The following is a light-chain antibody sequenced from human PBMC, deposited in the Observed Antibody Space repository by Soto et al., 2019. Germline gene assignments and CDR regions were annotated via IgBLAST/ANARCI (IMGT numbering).Light chain of an antibody. CDR2: EVN. CDR1: SSDVGAYNY. V-gene: IGLV2-8*01. Sequence: QSALTQPPSASGSPGQSVTISCTGTSSDVGAYNYVSWYQQYPGKAPKLMIYEVNKRPSGVPDRFSGSKSGKTASLTVAGLQPEDEADYHCTSDAGSNSWVFGGGTKVTVL. CDR3: TSDAGSNSWV. J-gene: IGLJ3*02.